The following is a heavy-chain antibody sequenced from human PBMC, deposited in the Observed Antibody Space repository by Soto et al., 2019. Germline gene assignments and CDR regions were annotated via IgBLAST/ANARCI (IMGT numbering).Heavy chain of an antibody. J-gene: IGHJ6*02. CDR1: GASISGSYYY. V-gene: IGHV4-38-2*01. Sequence: SETLSLTCAVSGASISGSYYYWGWIRQPPGKGLEWIGSIYHSGSTYYNPSLKSQVTISVDTSKNQFSLKLSSVTAADTAVYYCASAYCGGDCQSYYYYGMDVWGQGTTVTVSS. CDR2: IYHSGST. CDR3: ASAYCGGDCQSYYYYGMDV. D-gene: IGHD2-21*02.